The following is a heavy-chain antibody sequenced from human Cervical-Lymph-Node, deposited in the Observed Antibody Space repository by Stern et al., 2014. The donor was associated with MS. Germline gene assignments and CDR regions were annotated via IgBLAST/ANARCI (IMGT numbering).Heavy chain of an antibody. V-gene: IGHV3-33*01. CDR2: IWRDGSNK. Sequence: VQLVESGGGVVQPGRSLRLSCAASGFTFSSYGMHWVRQASGKGLEWVAVIWRDGSNKYYADSVKGRFTISRDNSKNTLYLQMNSLRAEDTAVYYCARDRHDLGYCSGGSCYLPDYWGQGTLVTVSS. CDR3: ARDRHDLGYCSGGSCYLPDY. J-gene: IGHJ4*02. D-gene: IGHD2-15*01. CDR1: GFTFSSYG.